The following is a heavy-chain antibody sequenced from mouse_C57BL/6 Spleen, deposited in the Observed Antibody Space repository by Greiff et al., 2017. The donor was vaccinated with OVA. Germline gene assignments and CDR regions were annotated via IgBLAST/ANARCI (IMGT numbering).Heavy chain of an antibody. CDR3: TRGGGWIYYGNRGFAD. Sequence: VKLQESGAELVRPGASVTLSCKASGYTFTDYEMHWVKPTPVHGLEWIGALDPEPGGTAYHPKFKGKAILTADKSSSTAYMESRSRTSEDSAVYDCTRGGGWIYYGNRGFADWGQGTLVTVSA. D-gene: IGHD2-1*01. V-gene: IGHV1-15*01. CDR1: GYTFTDYE. CDR2: LDPEPGGT. J-gene: IGHJ3*01.